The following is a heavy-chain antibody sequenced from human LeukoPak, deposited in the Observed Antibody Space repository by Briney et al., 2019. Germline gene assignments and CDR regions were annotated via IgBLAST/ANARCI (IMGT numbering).Heavy chain of an antibody. J-gene: IGHJ3*02. CDR1: GGSISSSSYY. V-gene: IGHV4-39*07. D-gene: IGHD3-9*01. CDR2: IYYSGST. CDR3: ARDFDSPMAFDI. Sequence: SETLSLTCTVSGGSISSSSYYWGWIRQPPGKGLEWIGSIYYSGSTYYNPSLKSRITISVDTSKNQFSLRLTSVTAADTAVYYCARDFDSPMAFDIWGEGTMVTVSS.